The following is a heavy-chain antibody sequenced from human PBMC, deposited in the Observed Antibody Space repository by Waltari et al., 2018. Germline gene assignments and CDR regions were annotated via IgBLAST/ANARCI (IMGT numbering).Heavy chain of an antibody. J-gene: IGHJ5*02. CDR1: GYTFTDSV. CDR3: ARHIDSIRSA. D-gene: IGHD2-21*01. Sequence: QVQLVQSGAEVKKPGASVKVSCNASGYTFTDSVIDWVRHAPGQGLECMGRINPKSGATTYPQKLQGRITMTRDTSIGTAYMELGSVTSDDTALYYCARHIDSIRSAWGQGTLVTVSS. CDR2: INPKSGAT. V-gene: IGHV1-2*06.